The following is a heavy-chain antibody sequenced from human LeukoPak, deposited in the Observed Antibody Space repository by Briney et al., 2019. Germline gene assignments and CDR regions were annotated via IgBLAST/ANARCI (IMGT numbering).Heavy chain of an antibody. Sequence: GGSLRLSCAVSGFTFSNFGMSWVRQAQGIGLEWVSTISGSGGRTYYAVSVKGRFTISRDNSKNTLYLQMNSLRAEDTAVYYCAKDDSGSYYPYYYYMDVWGKGTTVTISS. CDR2: ISGSGGRT. J-gene: IGHJ6*03. D-gene: IGHD1-26*01. CDR3: AKDDSGSYYPYYYYMDV. V-gene: IGHV3-23*01. CDR1: GFTFSNFG.